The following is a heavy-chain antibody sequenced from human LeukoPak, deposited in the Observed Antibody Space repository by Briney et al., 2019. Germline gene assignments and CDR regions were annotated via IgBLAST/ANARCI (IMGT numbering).Heavy chain of an antibody. V-gene: IGHV4-4*09. D-gene: IGHD2-15*01. CDR2: IYTSGST. CDR3: ARGGNSFDY. J-gene: IGHJ4*02. CDR1: GGSISSYY. Sequence: SKTLSLTCTVSGGSISSYYWSWIRQPPGKGLEWIGYIYTSGSTNYNPSLKSRVTISVDTSKNQFSLKLSSVTAADTAVYYCARGGNSFDYWGQGTLVTVSS.